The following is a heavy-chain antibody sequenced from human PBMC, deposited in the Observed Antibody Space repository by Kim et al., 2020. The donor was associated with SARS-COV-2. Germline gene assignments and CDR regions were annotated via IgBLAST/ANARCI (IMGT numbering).Heavy chain of an antibody. V-gene: IGHV3-23*01. Sequence: GGSLRLSCAASGFTFSSYAMSWVRQAPGKGLEWVSGIVGSVGSTYYADSVNGTYYADSVKGRFTITRDNSKNTLYLQMNSLRSDDTAIYYCAKDANIEYTSSWIAYWGQGTLVTVSS. CDR3: AKDANIEYTSSWIAY. J-gene: IGHJ4*02. CDR1: GFTFSSYA. CDR2: IVGSVGSTYYADSVNGT. D-gene: IGHD6-6*01.